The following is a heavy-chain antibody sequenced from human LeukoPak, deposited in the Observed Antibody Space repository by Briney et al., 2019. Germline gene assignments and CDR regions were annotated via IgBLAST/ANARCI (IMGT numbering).Heavy chain of an antibody. CDR3: AKSRIPAAFFYYFDY. V-gene: IGHV3-23*01. CDR2: ISGSGGST. CDR1: GFTFSSYA. D-gene: IGHD2-2*01. Sequence: GGSLKLSCAASGFTFSSYAMSWVRQAPGKGLEWVSAISGSGGSTYYADSVKGRFTISRDNSKNTLYLQMNSLRVEDTAVYYCAKSRIPAAFFYYFDYWGQGTLVTVSS. J-gene: IGHJ4*02.